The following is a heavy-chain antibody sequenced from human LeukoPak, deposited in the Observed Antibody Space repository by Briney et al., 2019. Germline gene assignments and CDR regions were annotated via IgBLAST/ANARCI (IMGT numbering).Heavy chain of an antibody. D-gene: IGHD3-9*01. CDR1: GFTFSSYG. CDR2: ISYDGSNK. Sequence: NPGGSLRLSCAASGFTFSSYGMHWVRQAPGKGLEWVAVISYDGSNKYYADSVKGRFTIYRDNSKHTLYLQMNSLRAEDTAVYYCAKDTNDILTGYYNRFDYYYYMDVWGKGTTVTVSS. J-gene: IGHJ6*03. V-gene: IGHV3-30*18. CDR3: AKDTNDILTGYYNRFDYYYYMDV.